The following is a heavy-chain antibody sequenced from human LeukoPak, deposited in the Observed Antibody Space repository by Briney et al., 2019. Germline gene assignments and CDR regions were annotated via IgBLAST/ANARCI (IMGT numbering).Heavy chain of an antibody. D-gene: IGHD4/OR15-4a*01. CDR1: GYTFTGYY. CDR2: INPNSGGT. J-gene: IGHJ4*02. Sequence: VASVKVSCKASGYTFTGYYMHWVRQAPGQGLEWMGWINPNSGGTNYAQKFQGRVTMTRDTSISTAYMELSRLRSDDTAVYYCARPRSAKEPYYFDYWGQGTLVTVSS. V-gene: IGHV1-2*02. CDR3: ARPRSAKEPYYFDY.